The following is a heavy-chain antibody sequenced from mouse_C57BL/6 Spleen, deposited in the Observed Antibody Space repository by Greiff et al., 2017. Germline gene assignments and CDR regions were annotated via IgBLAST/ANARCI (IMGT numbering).Heavy chain of an antibody. Sequence: QVQLQQSGAELVKPGASVKLSCTASGFTFTEYTIHWVKQRPGQGLEWIGWFYPGSGCIKYHAKFKDKATLTADKSSSTVYMELSRVTSDDSAVYFCARHEARRLYAMEYWGQGTSVTVSA. D-gene: IGHD3-2*02. V-gene: IGHV1-62-2*01. CDR1: GFTFTEYT. CDR3: ARHEARRLYAMEY. CDR2: FYPGSGCI. J-gene: IGHJ4*01.